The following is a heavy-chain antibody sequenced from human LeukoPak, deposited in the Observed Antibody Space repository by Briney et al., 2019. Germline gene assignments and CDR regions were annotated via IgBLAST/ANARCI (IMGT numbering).Heavy chain of an antibody. J-gene: IGHJ2*01. CDR2: INHSGST. V-gene: IGHV4-34*01. Sequence: PGGSLRLSCAASGFTVSSNYMSWVRQAPGKGLEWIGEINHSGSTNYNPSLKSRVTISVDTSKNQFSLKLSSVTAADTAVYYCARYYDILTGYFRDWYFDLWGRGTLVTVSS. CDR3: ARYYDILTGYFRDWYFDL. D-gene: IGHD3-9*01. CDR1: GFTVSSNY.